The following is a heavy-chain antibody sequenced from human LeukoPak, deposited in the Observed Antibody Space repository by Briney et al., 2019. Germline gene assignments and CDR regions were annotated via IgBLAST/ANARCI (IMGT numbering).Heavy chain of an antibody. V-gene: IGHV1-18*01. CDR3: ARVTLYYDFWSGYHYFDY. J-gene: IGHJ4*02. Sequence: GASVKVSCKASGYTFTDYALTWVRQAPGQGLEWMGWISPDNGNTNYAQKFQGRVSMTTDTSTSTAYMELRSLRSDDTAVYYCARVTLYYDFWSGYHYFDYWGQGTLVTVSS. D-gene: IGHD3-3*01. CDR1: GYTFTDYA. CDR2: ISPDNGNT.